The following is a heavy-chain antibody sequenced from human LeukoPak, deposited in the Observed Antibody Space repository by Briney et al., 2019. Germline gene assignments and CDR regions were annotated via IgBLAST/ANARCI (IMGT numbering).Heavy chain of an antibody. Sequence: PGGSLRLSCAASGFTFSSYGMSWIRQPPGKGLEWIGEINHSGSTNYNPSLKSRVTISVDTSKNQFSLKLSSVTAADTAVYYCARDWRIAVAGHNYFDPWGLGTLVTVSS. CDR3: ARDWRIAVAGHNYFDP. J-gene: IGHJ5*02. V-gene: IGHV4-34*01. D-gene: IGHD6-19*01. CDR2: INHSGST. CDR1: GFTFSSYG.